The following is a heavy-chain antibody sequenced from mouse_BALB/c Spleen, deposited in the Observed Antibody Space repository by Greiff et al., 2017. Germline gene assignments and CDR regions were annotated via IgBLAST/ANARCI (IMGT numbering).Heavy chain of an antibody. Sequence: VQLKQSGGGLVKPGGSLKLSCAASGFTFSSYAMSWVRQSPEKRLEWVAEISSGGSYTYYPDTVTGRFTISRDNAKNTLYLEMSSLRSEDTAMYYCARRVRGYYFDYWGQGTTLTVSS. V-gene: IGHV5-9-4*01. CDR3: ARRVRGYYFDY. CDR1: GFTFSSYA. CDR2: ISSGGSYT. D-gene: IGHD2-14*01. J-gene: IGHJ2*01.